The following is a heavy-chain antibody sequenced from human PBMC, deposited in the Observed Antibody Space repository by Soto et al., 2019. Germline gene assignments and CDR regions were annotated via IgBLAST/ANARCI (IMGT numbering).Heavy chain of an antibody. D-gene: IGHD1-1*01. CDR1: GFTFSYHA. Sequence: ESGGGVVQPGRSLRLSCAASGFTFSYHALNWVRQAPGKGLEWVAVISYDGDNKYIAESVKGRFTISRDNSKNTVSLQMNSLRTEDTAMYFCARGPTTSAFSAMDVWGQGTTVTVSS. V-gene: IGHV3-30-3*01. J-gene: IGHJ6*02. CDR2: ISYDGDNK. CDR3: ARGPTTSAFSAMDV.